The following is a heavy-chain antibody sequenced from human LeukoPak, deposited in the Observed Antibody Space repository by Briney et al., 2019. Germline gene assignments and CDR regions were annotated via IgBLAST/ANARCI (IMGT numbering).Heavy chain of an antibody. CDR1: GFTFSTYG. Sequence: PGGSLRLSCAASGFTFSTYGMNWVRQAPGKGLEWVSSISSSSSYIHYADSVKGRFSISRDNAKNSLYLQMNSLRAEDTALYFCATGIRERGFDSWGQGTLVTVSS. J-gene: IGHJ4*02. CDR2: ISSSSSYI. V-gene: IGHV3-21*01. CDR3: ATGIRERGFDS. D-gene: IGHD1-1*01.